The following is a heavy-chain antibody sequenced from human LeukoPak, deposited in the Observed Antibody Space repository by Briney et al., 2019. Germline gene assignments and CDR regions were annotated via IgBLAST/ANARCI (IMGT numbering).Heavy chain of an antibody. D-gene: IGHD2-2*02. CDR1: GGSFSGYY. CDR3: ARYCSSTSCYNAFDI. J-gene: IGHJ3*02. V-gene: IGHV4-34*01. Sequence: SETLSLTCAVYGGSFSGYYWSWIRQPPGKGLEWIGEINHSGSTNYNPSLKSRVTISVDTSKNQFSLKLSFVTAADTAVYYCARYCSSTSCYNAFDIWGQGTMVTVSS. CDR2: INHSGST.